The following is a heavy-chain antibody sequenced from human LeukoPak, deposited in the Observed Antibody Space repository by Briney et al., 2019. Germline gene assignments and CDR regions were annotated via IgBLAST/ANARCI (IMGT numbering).Heavy chain of an antibody. J-gene: IGHJ5*02. CDR1: GGSFSGYY. V-gene: IGHV4-34*01. D-gene: IGHD2-15*01. CDR3: ARRRAVVVVAAGSPDNWFDP. CDR2: INQSGST. Sequence: SETLSLTCAVYGGSFSGYYWSWIRQPPGKGLEWIGEINQSGSTNYNPSLKSRVTISVDTSKNQFSLKLSSVTAADTAVYYCARRRAVVVVAAGSPDNWFDPWGQGTLVTVSS.